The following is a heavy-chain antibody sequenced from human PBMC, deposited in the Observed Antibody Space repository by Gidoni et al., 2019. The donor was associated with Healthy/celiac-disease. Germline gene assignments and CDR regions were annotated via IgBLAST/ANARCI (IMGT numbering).Heavy chain of an antibody. J-gene: IGHJ6*02. V-gene: IGHV4-4*07. CDR2: IHTSGST. CDR3: ARESPTRITMVRGVMDV. CDR1: GGSISSYY. Sequence: QLQLQESGPGLVKPSETLSLTCTVSGGSISSYYWSWIRHPAGKGLEWIGRIHTSGSTNYNPSLKSRVTMSVDTSKNQFSLKLSSVTAADTAVYYCARESPTRITMVRGVMDVWGQGTTVTVSS. D-gene: IGHD3-10*01.